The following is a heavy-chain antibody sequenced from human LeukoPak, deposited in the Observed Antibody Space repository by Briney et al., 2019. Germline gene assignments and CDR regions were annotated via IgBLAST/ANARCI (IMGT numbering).Heavy chain of an antibody. V-gene: IGHV3-23*01. Sequence: GGSLRLSCAASGFTFSNYAMTWVRQAPGKGLEWVSAISNSGGSIYYADSVKGRFTVSRDNSKNTLYLQMNSLRAEDTAVYYCAKDTEYTYGFPQSDYWGQGTLVTVSS. CDR2: ISNSGGSI. D-gene: IGHD5-18*01. J-gene: IGHJ4*02. CDR1: GFTFSNYA. CDR3: AKDTEYTYGFPQSDY.